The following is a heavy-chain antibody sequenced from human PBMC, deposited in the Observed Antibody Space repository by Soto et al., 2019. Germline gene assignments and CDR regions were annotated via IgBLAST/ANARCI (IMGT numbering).Heavy chain of an antibody. CDR1: GFTFTDYW. D-gene: IGHD6-19*01. V-gene: IGHV3-7*01. CDR2: LNQDGSEK. CDR3: ARYSGWYSYNWFDP. J-gene: IGHJ5*02. Sequence: PGGSLRLSCAASGFTFTDYWMSWVRQAPGKGLEWVANLNQDGSEKNCVDSVKGRFTISRDNAENSVYLQMSSLRGEDTAMYYCARYSGWYSYNWFDPWGQGTLVTVSS.